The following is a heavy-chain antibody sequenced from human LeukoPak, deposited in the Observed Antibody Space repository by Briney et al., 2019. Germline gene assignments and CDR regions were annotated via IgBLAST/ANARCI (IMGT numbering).Heavy chain of an antibody. CDR2: MNPNSGKT. CDR1: GYTFTSYD. J-gene: IGHJ6*03. V-gene: IGHV1-8*01. CDR3: ARDISNMVRGRRSHYYYMDV. Sequence: ASVKVSCKASGYTFTSYDINWVRQATGQGLEWMGWMNPNSGKTGYAQKFQGRVTMTRNTSISTAYMELSSLRSEDTAVYYCARDISNMVRGRRSHYYYMDVWGKGTTVTVSS. D-gene: IGHD3-10*01.